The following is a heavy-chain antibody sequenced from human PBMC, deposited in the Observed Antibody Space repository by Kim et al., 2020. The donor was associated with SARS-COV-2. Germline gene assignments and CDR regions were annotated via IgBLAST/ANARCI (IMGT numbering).Heavy chain of an antibody. Sequence: SETLSLTCTVSGGSISSYYWSWIRQPPGKGLEWIGYIYYSGSTNYNPSLKSRVTISVDTSKNQFSLKLSSVTAADTAVYYCARSYSSGWYRGDAFDIWGQGTMVTVSS. D-gene: IGHD6-19*01. CDR2: IYYSGST. CDR3: ARSYSSGWYRGDAFDI. J-gene: IGHJ3*02. V-gene: IGHV4-59*13. CDR1: GGSISSYY.